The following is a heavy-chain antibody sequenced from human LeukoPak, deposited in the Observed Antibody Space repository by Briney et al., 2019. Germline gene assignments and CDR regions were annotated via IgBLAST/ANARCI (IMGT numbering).Heavy chain of an antibody. CDR1: GFTFSDYY. J-gene: IGHJ4*02. D-gene: IGHD6-13*01. CDR3: ARRYHSISWSPNEYYFDY. Sequence: GESLRLSCAASGFTFSDYYMSWIRQAPGKGLEWVSYINPSVTTIYYAHSVKGRFTISRDNAKNSLYLQMNSLRAEDTAVYYCARRYHSISWSPNEYYFDYWGQGTLVTVSS. CDR2: INPSVTTI. V-gene: IGHV3-11*01.